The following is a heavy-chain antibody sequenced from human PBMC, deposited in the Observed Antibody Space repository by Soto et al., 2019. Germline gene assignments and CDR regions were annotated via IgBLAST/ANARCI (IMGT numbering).Heavy chain of an antibody. V-gene: IGHV4-39*01. CDR1: GGYISSSSYY. Sequence: QLQLQESGPGLVKPSETLSLTCTVSGGYISSSSYYWGWIRQPPGKGLEWIGSIYYSGSTYYNPSLKSRVTISVDTSKNQFSLKLSSVTAADTAVYYCASCPLYDYGDYVPNWFDPWGQGTLVTVSS. CDR2: IYYSGST. CDR3: ASCPLYDYGDYVPNWFDP. D-gene: IGHD4-17*01. J-gene: IGHJ5*02.